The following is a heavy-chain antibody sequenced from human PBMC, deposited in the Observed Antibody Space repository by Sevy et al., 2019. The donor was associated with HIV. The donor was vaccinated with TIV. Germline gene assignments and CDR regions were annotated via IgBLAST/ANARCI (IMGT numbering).Heavy chain of an antibody. D-gene: IGHD6-13*01. V-gene: IGHV5-51*01. CDR3: AGLWYSSSWRNYYYYGMDV. CDR1: GYSFTSYW. CDR2: IYPGDSDT. J-gene: IGHJ6*02. Sequence: GESLKISCKGSGYSFTSYWIGWVRQMPGKGLEWMGIIYPGDSDTRYSPSFQGQVTISADKSISTAYLQWSSLKASDTAMYYCAGLWYSSSWRNYYYYGMDVWGQGTTVTVSS.